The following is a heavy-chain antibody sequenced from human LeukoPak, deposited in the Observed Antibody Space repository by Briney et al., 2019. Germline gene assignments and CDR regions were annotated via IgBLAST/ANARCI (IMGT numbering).Heavy chain of an antibody. CDR1: GFTFSSYA. J-gene: IGHJ5*02. D-gene: IGHD6-19*01. Sequence: PGASLRLSCAASGFTFSSYAMSWVRQAPGKGVEWVSAISGSGGSTYYADSVKGRFTLSKDKSKNTLYLQMNSLRAEDTAVYYCAKATEWLVPNCFDPWGQGTLGTVSS. V-gene: IGHV3-23*01. CDR2: ISGSGGST. CDR3: AKATEWLVPNCFDP.